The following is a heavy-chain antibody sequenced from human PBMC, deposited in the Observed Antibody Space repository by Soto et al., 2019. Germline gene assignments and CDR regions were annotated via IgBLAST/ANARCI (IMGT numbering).Heavy chain of an antibody. CDR1: GYTFTASA. D-gene: IGHD2-8*02. CDR3: ARDAGQLVQVVPANDALDV. V-gene: IGHV1-3*01. J-gene: IGHJ3*01. CDR2: INPGSGLT. Sequence: QVHIVQSGAEVRKPGASVKVSCQTSGYTFTASAIHWVRQAPGQRLEWMGFINPGSGLTRYSGHFHGRVTFSRDTAANTVYMELASLTSADTGVYYCARDAGQLVQVVPANDALDVWGQGTVVTVSS.